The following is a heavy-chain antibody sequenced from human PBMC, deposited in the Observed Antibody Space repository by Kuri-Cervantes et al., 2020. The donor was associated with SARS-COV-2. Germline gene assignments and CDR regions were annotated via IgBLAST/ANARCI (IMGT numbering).Heavy chain of an antibody. CDR1: GFTFDDYA. J-gene: IGHJ4*02. D-gene: IGHD3-3*01. V-gene: IGHV3-30*02. CDR2: IRYDGNNK. CDR3: AKVETANLDY. Sequence: GGSLRLSCAASGFTFDDYAMHWVRQAPGKGLEWVAFIRYDGNNKYYADSVKGRFTISRDNAKNSLYLQMNSLRAEDTAVYYCAKVETANLDYWGQGTLVTVSS.